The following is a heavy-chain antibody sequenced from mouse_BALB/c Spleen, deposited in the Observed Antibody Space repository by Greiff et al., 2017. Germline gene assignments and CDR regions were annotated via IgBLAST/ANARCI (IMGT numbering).Heavy chain of an antibody. CDR1: GYTFTSYW. Sequence: QVHVKQSGAELVKPGASVKLSCKASGYTFTSYWMHWVKQRPGQGLEWIGEINPSNGRTNYNEKFKSKATLTVDKSSSTAYMQLSSLTSEDSAVYYCARTDDGYEDYWGQGTSVTVSS. D-gene: IGHD2-3*01. CDR2: INPSNGRT. J-gene: IGHJ4*01. CDR3: ARTDDGYEDY. V-gene: IGHV1S81*02.